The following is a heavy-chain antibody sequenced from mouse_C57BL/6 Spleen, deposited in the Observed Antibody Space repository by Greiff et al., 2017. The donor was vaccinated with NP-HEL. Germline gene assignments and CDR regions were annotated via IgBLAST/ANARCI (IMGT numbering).Heavy chain of an antibody. Sequence: QVQLQQSGAELVKPGASVKLSCKASGYTFTEYSIHWVKQRSGQGLEWIGWFYPGSGSITYNEKFKDKATLTADKSSRSVYMELRRLTSVDSAFYVCASPEVKLGFYTMDYWGQGTSVTVSS. CDR2: FYPGSGSI. J-gene: IGHJ4*01. V-gene: IGHV1-62-2*01. CDR3: ASPEVKLGFYTMDY. D-gene: IGHD4-1*01. CDR1: GYTFTEYS.